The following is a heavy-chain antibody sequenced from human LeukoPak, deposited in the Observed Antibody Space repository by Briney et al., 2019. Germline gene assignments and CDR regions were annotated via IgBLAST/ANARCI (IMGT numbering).Heavy chain of an antibody. CDR3: ARGPRATYYYYYMDV. J-gene: IGHJ6*03. Sequence: SVKVSCKASGGTFSSYAISWVRQAPGQGLEWMGGIIPIFGTANYAQKFQGRVTITTDESTSTAYMELSSLRSEDTAVYYCARGPRATYYYYYMDVWGKGTTVTVSS. CDR2: IIPIFGTA. V-gene: IGHV1-69*05. D-gene: IGHD3-10*01. CDR1: GGTFSSYA.